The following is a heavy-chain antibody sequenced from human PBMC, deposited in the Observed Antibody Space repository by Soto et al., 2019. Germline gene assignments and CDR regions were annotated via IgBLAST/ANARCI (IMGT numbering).Heavy chain of an antibody. Sequence: QVQLQQWGAGLLKPSETLSLTCAVYGESFSGYYWSWIRQPPGKGLEWIGEINHRGSTNYNPSLKSRVXXSXDXXKNQFSLNLNSVTAADTAVYYCARGRNLGGTYLDYWGQGTLVTVSS. CDR2: INHRGST. V-gene: IGHV4-34*01. D-gene: IGHD1-26*01. CDR3: ARGRNLGGTYLDY. CDR1: GESFSGYY. J-gene: IGHJ4*02.